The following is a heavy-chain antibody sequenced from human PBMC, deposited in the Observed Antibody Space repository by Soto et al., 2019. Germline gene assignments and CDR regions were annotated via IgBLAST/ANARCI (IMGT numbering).Heavy chain of an antibody. J-gene: IGHJ3*02. CDR1: GYTFTSYG. Sequence: ASVKVSGKASGYTFTSYGISWVRQAPGQGLEWMGWISAYNGNTNYAQKLQGRVTMTTDTSTSTAYMELRSLRSDDTAVYYCARAGYSYGSYDAFDIWGQGTMVTVSS. CDR2: ISAYNGNT. CDR3: ARAGYSYGSYDAFDI. D-gene: IGHD5-18*01. V-gene: IGHV1-18*01.